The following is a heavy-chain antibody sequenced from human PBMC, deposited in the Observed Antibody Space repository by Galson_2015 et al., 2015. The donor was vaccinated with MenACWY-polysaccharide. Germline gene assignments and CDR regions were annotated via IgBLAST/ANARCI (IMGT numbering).Heavy chain of an antibody. V-gene: IGHV7-4-1*02. CDR3: ARDSFGMDV. CDR2: INTNTGSP. Sequence: SVKVSCKASGYTFISYAMNWVRQAPGQGLEWMGRINTNTGSPMYAQGFTGRFVFSLDTSVSTAYLQISGLKAEDTAVYYCARDSFGMDVWGQGTTVTVSS. CDR1: GYTFISYA. J-gene: IGHJ6*02.